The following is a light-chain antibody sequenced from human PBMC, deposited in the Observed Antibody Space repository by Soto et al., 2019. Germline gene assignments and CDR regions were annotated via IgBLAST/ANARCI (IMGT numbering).Light chain of an antibody. CDR2: KAS. J-gene: IGKJ1*01. CDR1: QSISSW. V-gene: IGKV1-5*03. Sequence: DIQMTQSPSTLSASVGDRVTITCRASQSISSWLAWYQQKTGKDPKLLIYKASSLKSGVPSRFSGSGSGTDFTHTISSLQPDDFATYYCKQYNSYSTFGQGTKVEIK. CDR3: KQYNSYST.